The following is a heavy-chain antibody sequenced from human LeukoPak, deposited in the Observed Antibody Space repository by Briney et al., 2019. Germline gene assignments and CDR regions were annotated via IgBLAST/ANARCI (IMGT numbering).Heavy chain of an antibody. Sequence: GGSLRLSCAASGFSFSTYYMSWVRQGPGKGLEWVATLWPEGSDKRYVDSVRDRFTISRDNAKNSLYLQMNSLSAEETAVYYCARLFGGVTTFDYWGQGALVAASS. CDR2: LWPEGSDK. CDR1: GFSFSTYY. V-gene: IGHV3-7*01. J-gene: IGHJ4*02. CDR3: ARLFGGVTTFDY. D-gene: IGHD4-17*01.